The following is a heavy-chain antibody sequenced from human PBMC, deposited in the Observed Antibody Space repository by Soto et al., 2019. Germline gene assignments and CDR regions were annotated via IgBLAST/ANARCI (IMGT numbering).Heavy chain of an antibody. J-gene: IGHJ4*02. CDR1: GFTFSSYA. CDR3: AKDSGYSYGYDYFDY. V-gene: IGHV3-23*01. Sequence: GGSLRLSCAASGFTFSSYAMSWVRQAPGKVLEWVSVIYSAGSTDYADSVKGRFTISRDNSKNTLYLQMNSLRAEDTAVYYCAKDSGYSYGYDYFDYWGQGTLVTVSS. CDR2: IYSAGST. D-gene: IGHD5-18*01.